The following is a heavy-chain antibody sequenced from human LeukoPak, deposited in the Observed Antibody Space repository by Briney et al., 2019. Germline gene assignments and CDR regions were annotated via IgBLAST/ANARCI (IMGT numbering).Heavy chain of an antibody. J-gene: IGHJ4*02. V-gene: IGHV1-2*02. CDR2: INPNSGGT. Sequence: ASVKVSCKASGYTFTGYYMHWVRQAPGQGLEWMGWINPNSGGTNYAQKFQGRVTMTRDTSISTAYMELSRLRSDDTAVYYCAREMKDKYYDFWSGSRGDLSLLYFDFWGQGTLVTVSS. CDR3: AREMKDKYYDFWSGSRGDLSLLYFDF. CDR1: GYTFTGYY. D-gene: IGHD3-3*01.